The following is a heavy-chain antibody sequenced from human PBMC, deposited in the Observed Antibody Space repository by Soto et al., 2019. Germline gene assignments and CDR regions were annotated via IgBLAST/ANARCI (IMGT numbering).Heavy chain of an antibody. CDR1: GFTFSSYG. J-gene: IGHJ6*03. Sequence: GGSLRLSCAASGFTFSSYGMHWVRQAPGKGLEWVAVISYDGSNKYYADSVKGRFTISRDNSKNTLYLQMNSLRAEDTAVYYCAKDSELRFLSGWDYYYYMDVWGKGTTVTVSS. CDR2: ISYDGSNK. D-gene: IGHD3-3*01. CDR3: AKDSELRFLSGWDYYYYMDV. V-gene: IGHV3-30*18.